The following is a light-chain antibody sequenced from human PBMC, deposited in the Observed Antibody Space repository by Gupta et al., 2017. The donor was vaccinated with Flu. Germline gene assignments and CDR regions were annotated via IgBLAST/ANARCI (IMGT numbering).Light chain of an antibody. CDR3: QQRNDWPFT. CDR2: DTS. J-gene: IGKJ4*01. V-gene: IGKV3-11*01. CDR1: QSLGSY. Sequence: EIVLTPSPGTLSLSPGESATLSCRASQSLGSYLAWYQQKPGQAPRLFIYDTSTRTAGVPSRFSGSGSGTEFTLTISSREPEDFAVYYCQQRNDWPFTFGGGTKVEIK.